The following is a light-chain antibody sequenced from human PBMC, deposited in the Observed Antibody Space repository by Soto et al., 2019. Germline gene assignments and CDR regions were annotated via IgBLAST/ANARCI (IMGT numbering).Light chain of an antibody. CDR3: QSYDSSTPVV. V-gene: IGLV6-57*04. Sequence: NFMLTQPHSVSESPGKTVTISCTRSSGNIGSNYVQWYQQRPGSAPTTLIYEDDQRPSGVPDRFSGSIDRSSNSASLTISGLKTEDEADCYCQSYDSSTPVVFGGGTKLTVL. CDR1: SGNIGSNY. J-gene: IGLJ2*01. CDR2: EDD.